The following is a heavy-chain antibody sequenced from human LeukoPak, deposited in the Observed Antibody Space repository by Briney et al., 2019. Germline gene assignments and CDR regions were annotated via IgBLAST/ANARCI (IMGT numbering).Heavy chain of an antibody. CDR2: ISSSSSTI. CDR3: AKSGIFQGYYFYYMDV. V-gene: IGHV3-48*04. D-gene: IGHD2-15*01. Sequence: PGGSLRLSCAASGFTFSSYGMSWVRQAPGKGLEWVSYISSSSSTIYYADSVKGRFTISRDNAKKSLYLQMNSPRPEDTALYYCAKSGIFQGYYFYYMDVWGKGTTVTISS. CDR1: GFTFSSYG. J-gene: IGHJ6*03.